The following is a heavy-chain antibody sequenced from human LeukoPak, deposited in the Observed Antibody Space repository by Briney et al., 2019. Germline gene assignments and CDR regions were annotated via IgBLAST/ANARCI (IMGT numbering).Heavy chain of an antibody. Sequence: ASVKVSCKASGYTFTGYYMHWVRQAPGQGLEWMGWINPNSGGTNYAQKFQGRVTMTRDTSISTAYMELSRLRSDDTAVYYCARLGSGSYYWGAPFDYWGQGTLVTVSS. CDR1: GYTFTGYY. V-gene: IGHV1-2*02. CDR3: ARLGSGSYYWGAPFDY. D-gene: IGHD3-10*01. CDR2: INPNSGGT. J-gene: IGHJ4*02.